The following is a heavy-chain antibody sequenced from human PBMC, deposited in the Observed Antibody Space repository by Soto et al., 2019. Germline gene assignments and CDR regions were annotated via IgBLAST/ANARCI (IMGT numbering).Heavy chain of an antibody. J-gene: IGHJ6*02. CDR3: ARLNYYDSSGPLYGMDV. D-gene: IGHD3-22*01. CDR1: GFTFSSYS. V-gene: IGHV3-21*01. Sequence: GGSLRLSCAASGFTFSSYSMNWVRQAPGKGLEWVSSISSSSSYIYYADSVKGRFTISRDNAKNSLYLQMNSLRAEDTAVYYCARLNYYDSSGPLYGMDVWGQGTTVTVYS. CDR2: ISSSSSYI.